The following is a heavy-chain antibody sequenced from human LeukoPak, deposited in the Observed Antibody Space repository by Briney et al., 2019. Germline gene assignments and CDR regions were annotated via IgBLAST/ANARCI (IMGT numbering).Heavy chain of an antibody. V-gene: IGHV1-2*02. CDR1: GYTFTDYY. J-gene: IGHJ3*01. CDR2: INPNSGGT. CDR3: ARATGITIFGVVRV. Sequence: ASVKVSCKPSGYTFTDYYLHWVRQAPGQGLEWVGWINPNSGGTNYAQKFQGRVTMTRDTSISTAYMELSRLRSDDTAVYYCARATGITIFGVVRVWGQGTMVTVSS. D-gene: IGHD3-3*01.